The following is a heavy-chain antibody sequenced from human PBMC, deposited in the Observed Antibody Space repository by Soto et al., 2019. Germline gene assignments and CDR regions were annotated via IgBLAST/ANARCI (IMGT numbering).Heavy chain of an antibody. Sequence: SETLSLTCTVIGDSVSSNNYYWSWIRQRPGKGLEWIGYIHYSGDSYDNPSLTSRITMSMDVSKNQFSLNLRSVAAADTAIYYCARDVNDSSGSQGFDYWGQGTLVTVSS. D-gene: IGHD3-22*01. V-gene: IGHV4-31*03. CDR1: GDSVSSNNYY. CDR2: IHYSGDS. J-gene: IGHJ4*02. CDR3: ARDVNDSSGSQGFDY.